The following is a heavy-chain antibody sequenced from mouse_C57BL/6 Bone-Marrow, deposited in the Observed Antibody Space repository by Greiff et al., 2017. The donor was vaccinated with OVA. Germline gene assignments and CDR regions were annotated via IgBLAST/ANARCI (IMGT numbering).Heavy chain of an antibody. V-gene: IGHV2-5*01. J-gene: IGHJ4*01. Sequence: QVQLQQSGPGLVQPSQSLSITCTVSGFSLTSYGVHWVRQSPGKGLEWLGVIWRGGSTDYNAAFMSRLSITKDNSKSQVFFKMNSLQADDTAIYYCAPALAYYSNPPYAMDYWGQGTSVTVSS. CDR1: GFSLTSYG. CDR3: APALAYYSNPPYAMDY. D-gene: IGHD2-5*01. CDR2: IWRGGST.